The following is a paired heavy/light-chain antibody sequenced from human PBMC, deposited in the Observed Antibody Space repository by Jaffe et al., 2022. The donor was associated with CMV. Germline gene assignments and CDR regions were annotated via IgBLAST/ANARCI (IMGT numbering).Heavy chain of an antibody. CDR1: GYTFSDYF. CDR2: VDPRGGGT. D-gene: IGHD6-19*01. J-gene: IGHJ5*02. V-gene: IGHV1-2*02. CDR3: AREFCHSGECHGAWFDP. Sequence: QVHLVQSGAEVKKPGASVKVSCKASGYTFSDYFIHWVRQAPGQGLEWMGWVDPRGGGTHYAQKFQGRVTMTRDTSVTTAYMELTTLRSDDTAVYYCAREFCHSGECHGAWFDPWGQGTLVIVSS.
Light chain of an antibody. CDR3: QSSDFSSVP. J-gene: IGLJ2*01. V-gene: IGLV6-57*04. Sequence: NFMLTQPHSVSESPGKTVIISCTRSGGSIASKFVQWYQQRPGSAPTTVIYENDQRPSGVPDRFSGSIDHSSNSASLTISGLKIEDEADYYCQSSDFSSVPFGGGTKLTVL. CDR2: END. CDR1: GGSIASKF.